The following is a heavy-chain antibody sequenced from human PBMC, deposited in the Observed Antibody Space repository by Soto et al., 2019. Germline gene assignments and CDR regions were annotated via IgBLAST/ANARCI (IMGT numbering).Heavy chain of an antibody. J-gene: IGHJ4*02. Sequence: QVQLVESGGGVVQPGRSLRLSCAASGFSFSYYDMHWVRQVPGKGLEWVARLSSDSNNKYYADSVKGRFTISRDNSKNRLYLQMNSLRPEDTAVYYCANFEAVGGPGTLVTVSS. CDR3: ANFEAV. V-gene: IGHV3-30-3*01. D-gene: IGHD3-9*01. CDR1: GFSFSYYD. CDR2: LSSDSNNK.